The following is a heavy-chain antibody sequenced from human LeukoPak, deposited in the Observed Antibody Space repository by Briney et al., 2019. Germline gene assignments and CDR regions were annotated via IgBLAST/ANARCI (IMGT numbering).Heavy chain of an antibody. CDR3: ARALTNTKTNDWFDP. J-gene: IGHJ5*02. Sequence: SETLSLTCTVSGGSVSSSSYSWGWIRQPPGKGLKWIGTFYYSGSTYYNPSLKSRVSISIDTSKNHFSLKLSSVTAADTAVYYCARALTNTKTNDWFDPWGQGTLVTVSS. V-gene: IGHV4-39*02. D-gene: IGHD1/OR15-1a*01. CDR2: FYYSGST. CDR1: GGSVSSSSYS.